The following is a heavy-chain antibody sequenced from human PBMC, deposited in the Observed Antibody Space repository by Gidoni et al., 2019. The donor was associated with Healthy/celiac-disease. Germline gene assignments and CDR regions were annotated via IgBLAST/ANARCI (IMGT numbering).Heavy chain of an antibody. CDR2: ISSSISYI. J-gene: IGHJ5*02. D-gene: IGHD3-10*01. V-gene: IGHV3-21*01. Sequence: EVQLVASGGGLVKPGGSLSLSCAASGFTFSSYSMNWVRQAPGKGLEWVSSISSSISYIYYADSVKGRFTISRDNAKNALYLQMNSLRAEDTAVYYCARVPYGSGLWSFDPWGQGTLVTVSS. CDR1: GFTFSSYS. CDR3: ARVPYGSGLWSFDP.